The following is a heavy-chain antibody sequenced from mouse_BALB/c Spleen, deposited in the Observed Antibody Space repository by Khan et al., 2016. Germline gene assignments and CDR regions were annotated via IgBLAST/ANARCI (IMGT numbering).Heavy chain of an antibody. D-gene: IGHD2-1*01. CDR3: ASDLLWYAMDY. J-gene: IGHJ4*01. V-gene: IGHV1S135*01. Sequence: EVQLQESGPELVKPGASVKVSCKASGYTFTSYNMYWVKQSHGKSLEWIGYIDPYNGGTNYNQKFKGKATLTVDKSSSTAYLHLNSLTSEDSAVYYSASDLLWYAMDYWGQGTSVTVSS. CDR1: GYTFTSYN. CDR2: IDPYNGGT.